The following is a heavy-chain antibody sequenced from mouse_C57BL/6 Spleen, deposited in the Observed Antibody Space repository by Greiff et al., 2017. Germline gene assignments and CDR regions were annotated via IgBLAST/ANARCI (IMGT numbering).Heavy chain of an antibody. D-gene: IGHD2-4*01. J-gene: IGHJ3*01. V-gene: IGHV1-81*01. CDR3: ARSDDYEAWFAY. CDR2: IYPRSGNT. Sequence: QVQLQQSGAELARPGASVKLSCKASGYTFTSYGISWVKQRTGQGLEWIGEIYPRSGNTYYNEKFKGKATLTADKSSSTAYMELRILTSEDSAVYCCARSDDYEAWFAYWGQGTLVTVSA. CDR1: GYTFTSYG.